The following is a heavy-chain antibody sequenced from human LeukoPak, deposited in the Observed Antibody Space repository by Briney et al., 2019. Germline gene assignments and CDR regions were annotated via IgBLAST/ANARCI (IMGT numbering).Heavy chain of an antibody. J-gene: IGHJ4*02. D-gene: IGHD3-22*01. CDR3: AGDYDSSGYYGY. V-gene: IGHV4-30-4*01. CDR1: GGSISSGDYY. Sequence: SQTLSLTCTVSGGSISSGDYYWSWIRQPPGKGLEWIGYIYYSGSTYYNPSLKSRVTISVDTTKNQFSLKLSSVTAADTAVYYCAGDYDSSGYYGYWGQGTLVTVSS. CDR2: IYYSGST.